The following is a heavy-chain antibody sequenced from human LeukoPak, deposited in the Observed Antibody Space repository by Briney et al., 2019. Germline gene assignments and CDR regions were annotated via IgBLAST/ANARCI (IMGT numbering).Heavy chain of an antibody. J-gene: IGHJ4*02. CDR2: ISSGSSRI. D-gene: IGHD1-26*01. Sequence: GSLRLSCAASGFTFRSYSMTWVRQAPGKGLEWLSYISSGSSRIYYADSVKGRFSISRDNARNSLFLQMNSLRDEDTAVYYCARDFSGSHDYWGQGTLVTVSS. CDR1: GFTFRSYS. V-gene: IGHV3-48*02. CDR3: ARDFSGSHDY.